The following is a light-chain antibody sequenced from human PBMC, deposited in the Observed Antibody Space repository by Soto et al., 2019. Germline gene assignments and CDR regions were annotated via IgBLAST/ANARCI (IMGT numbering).Light chain of an antibody. CDR3: ERSVGPPLT. Sequence: SITSRLSQSLLDSDDGNTYLYWYLQKAGQPPQLLIYEVSKRFSGVPDRFSGSGSGTHFTLISSLVEPEDVGFYSCERSVGPPLTFCQGTRREIK. V-gene: IGKV2D-29*01. J-gene: IGKJ5*01. CDR1: QSLLDSDDGNTY. CDR2: EVS.